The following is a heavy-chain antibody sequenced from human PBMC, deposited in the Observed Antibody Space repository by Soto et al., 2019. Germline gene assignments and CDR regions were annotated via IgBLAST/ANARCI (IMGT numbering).Heavy chain of an antibody. D-gene: IGHD3-22*01. CDR3: ARQIYDSDTGPNFQYYFDS. CDR2: IDPSDSQT. CDR1: GYSFAGYW. V-gene: IGHV5-10-1*01. J-gene: IGHJ4*02. Sequence: GESLKISCKGSGYSFAGYWITWVRQKPGKGLEWMGRIDPSDSQTYYSPSFRGHVTISVTKSITTVFLQWSSLRASDTAMYYCARQIYDSDTGPNFQYYFDSWGQGTPGIVSP.